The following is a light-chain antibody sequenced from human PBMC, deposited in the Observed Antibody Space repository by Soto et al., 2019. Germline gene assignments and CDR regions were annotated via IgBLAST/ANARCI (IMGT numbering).Light chain of an antibody. CDR2: GNS. J-gene: IGLJ1*01. V-gene: IGLV1-40*01. CDR1: SSNIGAGYD. CDR3: QSYDSSLCHV. Sequence: QSVLTQPPSVSGAPGQRVTISCTGSSSNIGAGYDVHWYQQLPGTAPKLLIYGNSNRPSGVPDRFSGSKSGTSASLAITGLQDEDEADYYCQSYDSSLCHVFGTGTKLTVL.